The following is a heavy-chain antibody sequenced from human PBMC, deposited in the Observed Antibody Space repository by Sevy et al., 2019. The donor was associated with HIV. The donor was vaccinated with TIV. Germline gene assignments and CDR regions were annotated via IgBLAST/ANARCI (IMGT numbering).Heavy chain of an antibody. CDR2: IRFDGSNE. Sequence: GGSLRLSCAASGFAFSAYGMHWVRQAPGKGLGWVAFIRFDGSNEFNADSVRGRFTISRDNSKNTLFLQMNSLRADDTAVYYCATRWTPGYWGQGTLVTVSS. CDR3: ATRWTPGY. D-gene: IGHD1-1*01. V-gene: IGHV3-30*02. J-gene: IGHJ4*02. CDR1: GFAFSAYG.